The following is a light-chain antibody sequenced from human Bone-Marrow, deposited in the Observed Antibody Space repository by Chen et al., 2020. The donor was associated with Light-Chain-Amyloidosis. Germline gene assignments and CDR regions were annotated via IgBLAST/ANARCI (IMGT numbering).Light chain of an antibody. J-gene: IGKJ1*01. Sequence: EIVMTQSPATLSVSPGERATLSCRASQSVSSNVAWYQQKPGQAPRLLIYGASTRDTGIPARFSGSGSGTEFTLTISSLQSEDFAVYYCQQYNNWPPWTFGQGTQVEIK. CDR3: QQYNNWPPWT. V-gene: IGKV3-15*01. CDR1: QSVSSN. CDR2: GAS.